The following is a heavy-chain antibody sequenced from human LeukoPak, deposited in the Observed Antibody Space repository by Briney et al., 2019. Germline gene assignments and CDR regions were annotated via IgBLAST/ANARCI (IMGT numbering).Heavy chain of an antibody. CDR2: IYYSGNT. J-gene: IGHJ6*03. D-gene: IGHD3-3*01. CDR3: ARVLGTNSYDFWSGYSLGYYYMDV. CDR1: SGSISTSNYY. Sequence: PSEALSLTCTVSSGSISTSNYYWGWVRQPPGKGLEWIGSIYYSGNTYYNASLKSRVTISVDTSKNQFSLKFTSVTAADTAVYYCARVLGTNSYDFWSGYSLGYYYMDVWGKGTTVTVSS. V-gene: IGHV4-39*01.